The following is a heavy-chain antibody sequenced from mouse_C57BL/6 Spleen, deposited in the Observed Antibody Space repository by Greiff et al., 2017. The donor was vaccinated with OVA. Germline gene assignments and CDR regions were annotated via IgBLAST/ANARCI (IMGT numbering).Heavy chain of an antibody. J-gene: IGHJ2*01. D-gene: IGHD2-3*01. CDR1: GFNIKDDY. CDR2: IDPENGDT. CDR3: TTKRWLLDY. Sequence: VQLQQSGAELVRPGASVKLSCTASGFNIKDDYMHWVKQRPEQGLEWIGWIDPENGDTEYASKFQGKATITADTSSNTAYLQLSSLTSEDTAVYYCTTKRWLLDYWGQGTTLTVSS. V-gene: IGHV14-4*01.